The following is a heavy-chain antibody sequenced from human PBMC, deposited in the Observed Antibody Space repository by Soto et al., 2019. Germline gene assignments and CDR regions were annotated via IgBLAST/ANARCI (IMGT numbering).Heavy chain of an antibody. CDR1: ERTFRIEG. CDR3: AKASRECHLRFRLALGS. Sequence: PWGSPTLPSAASERTFRIEGRPWGPQAPGKGLEWVAVISYDGSSKYYADSVKGRFTISRDNSKNTLYLQMHSLRAEDTAVYYWAKASRECHLRFRLALGSWGPGTLGPGSS. CDR2: ISYDGSSK. V-gene: IGHV3-30*18. J-gene: IGHJ5*01. D-gene: IGHD3-10*01.